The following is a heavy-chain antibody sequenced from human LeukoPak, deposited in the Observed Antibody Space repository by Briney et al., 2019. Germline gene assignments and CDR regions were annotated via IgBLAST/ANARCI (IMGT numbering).Heavy chain of an antibody. V-gene: IGHV1-18*01. CDR1: GYTFTSYG. J-gene: IGHJ4*02. Sequence: ASVKVSCKASGYTFTSYGINWVRQAPGQGLEWMGWISAYNGNTDYAQKLQDRVTMTTDTSTSTAYMELSSLISEDTAVYYCARAPGVVTIQYFDLWGQGTLVTVSS. D-gene: IGHD3-3*01. CDR2: ISAYNGNT. CDR3: ARAPGVVTIQYFDL.